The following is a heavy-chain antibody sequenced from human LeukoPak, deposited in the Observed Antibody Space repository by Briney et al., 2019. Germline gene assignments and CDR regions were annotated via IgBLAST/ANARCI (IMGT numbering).Heavy chain of an antibody. V-gene: IGHV3-23*01. Sequence: GGSLRLSCEASGVSFSSFGMSWVRQAPGKGLEWVSTISGSDDTTQYADSVKGRFTTSRDNSKNTLHLQLDSLRAEDTAIYYCARKWGLPYEPFDYWGQGTLVTVSS. CDR2: ISGSDDTT. CDR3: ARKWGLPYEPFDY. J-gene: IGHJ4*02. CDR1: GVSFSSFG. D-gene: IGHD3-16*01.